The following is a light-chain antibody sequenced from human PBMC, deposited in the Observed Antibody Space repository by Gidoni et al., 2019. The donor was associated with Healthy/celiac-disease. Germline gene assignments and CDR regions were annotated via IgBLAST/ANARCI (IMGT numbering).Light chain of an antibody. CDR2: GAS. Sequence: EIVFTQSPGTLSLSPGERATLSCRPSQSVSSSYLAWYQQKPGQAPRLLIYGASSRATGIPDRFSGSGSGTDFTLTISRLEPEDFAVYYCQQYGSSPRTFGQXTKLEIK. V-gene: IGKV3-20*01. J-gene: IGKJ2*01. CDR1: QSVSSSY. CDR3: QQYGSSPRT.